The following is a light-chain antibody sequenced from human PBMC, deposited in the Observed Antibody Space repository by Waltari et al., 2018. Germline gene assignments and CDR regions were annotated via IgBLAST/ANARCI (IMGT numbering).Light chain of an antibody. Sequence: QSALTPPPSASGSHRQSVTISCTATSSDVGGYKYVSWYQQYPGQSPKPIIYEVTKRPSGVPDRFAGSKSGNTASLTVSGLLPEDEAAYYCTSYAGSNNPVMFGGGTKLTVL. CDR2: EVT. CDR3: TSYAGSNNPVM. CDR1: SSDVGGYKY. J-gene: IGLJ3*02. V-gene: IGLV2-8*01.